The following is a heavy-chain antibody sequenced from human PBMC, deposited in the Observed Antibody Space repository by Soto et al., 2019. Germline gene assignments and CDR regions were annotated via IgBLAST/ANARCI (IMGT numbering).Heavy chain of an antibody. CDR1: GGSISSYY. Sequence: SGTLSLTCTVSGGSISSYYWSWIRQPPGKGLEWIGYIYYSGSTNYNPSLKSRVTISVDTSKNQFSLKLSSVTAADTAVYYCARDKRYYGMDVWGQGTTVNVSS. CDR3: ARDKRYYGMDV. CDR2: IYYSGST. V-gene: IGHV4-59*01. J-gene: IGHJ6*02.